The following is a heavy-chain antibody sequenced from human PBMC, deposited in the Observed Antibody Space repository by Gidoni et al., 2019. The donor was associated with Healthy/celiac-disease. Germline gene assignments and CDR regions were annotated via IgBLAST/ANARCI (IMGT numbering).Heavy chain of an antibody. V-gene: IGHV4-34*01. J-gene: IGHJ4*02. Sequence: QVQLQQWGAGLLKPSETLSLTCAVYGGSFSGYYWSWIRQPPGKGLEWIGEINHSGSTNYNPSLKSRVTISVDTSKNQFSLKLSSVTAADTAVYYCARYWGDGYNSPFDYWGQGTLVTVSS. CDR2: INHSGST. CDR3: ARYWGDGYNSPFDY. CDR1: GGSFSGYY. D-gene: IGHD5-12*01.